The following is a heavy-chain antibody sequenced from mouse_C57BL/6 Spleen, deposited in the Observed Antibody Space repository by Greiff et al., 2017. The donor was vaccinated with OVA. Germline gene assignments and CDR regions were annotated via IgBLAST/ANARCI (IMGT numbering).Heavy chain of an antibody. V-gene: IGHV5-17*01. CDR3: ARNSNYWYFDV. J-gene: IGHJ1*03. CDR2: ISSGSSTI. CDR1: GFTFSDYG. D-gene: IGHD2-5*01. Sequence: EVQRVESGGGLVKPGGSLKLSCAASGFTFSDYGMHWVRQAPEKGLEWVAYISSGSSTIYYADTVKGRFTISRDNAKNTLFLQMTSLRSEDTAMYYCARNSNYWYFDVWGTGTTVTVSS.